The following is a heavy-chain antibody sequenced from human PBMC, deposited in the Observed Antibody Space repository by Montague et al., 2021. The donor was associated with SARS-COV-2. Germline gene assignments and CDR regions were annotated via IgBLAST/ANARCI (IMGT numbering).Heavy chain of an antibody. J-gene: IGHJ6*03. CDR1: GDSVSSSPYY. D-gene: IGHD3-10*01. Sequence: SETLSLTCTVSGDSVSSSPYYWGWIRQPPGRGLEWVGSISYSGRXXFXXXXKXRLTVSVDSSENQFSLRLSSVTAADTAVYYCASSYYYGSGTYVYNYYMDVWGKGTTVTVSS. V-gene: IGHV4-39*01. CDR2: ISYSGRX. CDR3: ASSYYYGSGTYVYNYYMDV.